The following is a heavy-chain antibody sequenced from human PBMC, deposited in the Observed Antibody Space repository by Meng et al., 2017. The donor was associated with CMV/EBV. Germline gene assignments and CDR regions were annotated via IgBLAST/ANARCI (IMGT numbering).Heavy chain of an antibody. J-gene: IGHJ6*02. CDR3: TNPSPRRRGYCSSTSCPRWYGMDV. V-gene: IGHV3-15*01. CDR2: IKSNIDGGTT. CDR1: GFTFSNAW. Sequence: GGSLRLSCAASGFTFSNAWMSWVRQPPGKGLEWVGRIKSNIDGGTTDHAAPVNGRFTISRDDSKNTLYLQMNSLETEDTAVYYCTNPSPRRRGYCSSTSCPRWYGMDVWGQGTTVTVSS. D-gene: IGHD2-2*03.